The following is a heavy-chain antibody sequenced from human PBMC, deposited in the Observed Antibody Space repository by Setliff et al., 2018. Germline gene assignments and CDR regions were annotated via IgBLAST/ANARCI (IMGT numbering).Heavy chain of an antibody. J-gene: IGHJ6*03. CDR3: AGGQPLVRKYYYYMDV. V-gene: IGHV1-69*13. D-gene: IGHD6-13*01. CDR2: IIPMFGT. CDR1: GGTFSSYV. Sequence: SVKVSCKASGGTFSSYVISWVREAPGQGLGWMGGIIPMFGTNYAQKFQGRVTITADESTSTAYMELSSLGSEDTAVYYCAGGQPLVRKYYYYMDVWGKGTMVTVSS.